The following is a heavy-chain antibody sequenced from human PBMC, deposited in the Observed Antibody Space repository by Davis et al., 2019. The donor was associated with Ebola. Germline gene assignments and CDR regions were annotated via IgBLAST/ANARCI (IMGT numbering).Heavy chain of an antibody. V-gene: IGHV3-7*01. D-gene: IGHD3-9*01. CDR1: GFSFDNSW. Sequence: GESLKISCVVSGFSFDNSWMTWVRQAPGKGLEWVANMKGDGRLKNYVDSVKGRFTISRDNAKKSPYLEMNSLRAEDTAVYYCAAINYDIFTGYYQDYWGQGTQVTVSS. J-gene: IGHJ4*02. CDR2: MKGDGRLK. CDR3: AAINYDIFTGYYQDY.